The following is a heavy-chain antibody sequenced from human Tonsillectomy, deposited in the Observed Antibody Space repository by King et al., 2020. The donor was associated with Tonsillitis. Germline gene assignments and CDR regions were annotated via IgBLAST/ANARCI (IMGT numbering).Heavy chain of an antibody. CDR3: ARDSYYYDSSGYYAPSDY. V-gene: IGHV3-30-3*01. CDR2: ISYDGSNK. Sequence: VQLVESGGGVVQPGRSLRLSCAASGFTFSSYAMHWVRQAPGKGLEWVAVISYDGSNKYYADSVKGRFTISRDNSKNTLYLQMNSLRAEDTAVYYCARDSYYYDSSGYYAPSDYWGQGILVTVSS. J-gene: IGHJ4*02. CDR1: GFTFSSYA. D-gene: IGHD3-22*01.